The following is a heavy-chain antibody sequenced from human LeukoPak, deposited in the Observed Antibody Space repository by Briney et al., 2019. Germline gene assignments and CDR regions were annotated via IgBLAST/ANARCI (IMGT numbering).Heavy chain of an antibody. Sequence: ASVKVSCKASGYTFTGYYMHWVRQAPGQGLEWMGWINPNSGGTNYAQKFQGRVTMTRDTSISTAYMELRSLRSDDTAVYYCARAAMVRGVINWFDPWGQGTLVTVSS. CDR2: INPNSGGT. J-gene: IGHJ5*02. V-gene: IGHV1-2*02. CDR1: GYTFTGYY. CDR3: ARAAMVRGVINWFDP. D-gene: IGHD3-10*01.